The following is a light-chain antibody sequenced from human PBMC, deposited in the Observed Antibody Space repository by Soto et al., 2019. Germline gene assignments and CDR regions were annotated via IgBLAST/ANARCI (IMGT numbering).Light chain of an antibody. CDR3: QQYYNTLWT. CDR1: QTLLYPSSNKNF. CDR2: WAS. Sequence: DIVLTQSPDSLALSLGERATIRCRSRQTLLYPSSNKNFLAWYQQQPGQPPKFLIYWASTRESGVPDRFRGGGSGTDFTLTIDSLQAEDVAVYYCQQYYNTLWTFGQGTKVEIK. J-gene: IGKJ1*01. V-gene: IGKV4-1*01.